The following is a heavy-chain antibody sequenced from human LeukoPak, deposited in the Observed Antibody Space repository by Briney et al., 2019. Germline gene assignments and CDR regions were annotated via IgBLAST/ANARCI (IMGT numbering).Heavy chain of an antibody. CDR3: AKGRKGWTAMDY. V-gene: IGHV3-48*03. J-gene: IGHJ4*02. Sequence: GGSLRLSCAASGFTFSSYEMNWVRQAPGRGLEWVSYISSSGSTIYYADSVKGRFTISRDNSKNTLFLQMNSLRAEDTAVYYCAKGRKGWTAMDYWGQGTLVTVSS. D-gene: IGHD5-18*01. CDR1: GFTFSSYE. CDR2: ISSSGSTI.